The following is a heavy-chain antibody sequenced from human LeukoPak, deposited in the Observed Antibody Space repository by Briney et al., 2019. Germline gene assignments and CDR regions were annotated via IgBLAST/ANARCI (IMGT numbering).Heavy chain of an antibody. D-gene: IGHD6-19*01. J-gene: IGHJ6*02. V-gene: IGHV3-64*01. CDR3: ARDLSGSSGWNYYYYYYGMDV. CDR1: GFTFSSYA. Sequence: GGSLRLSCAASGFTFSSYAMHWVRQAPGKGLEYVSAISSNGGSTYYANSVKGRFTISRDNSKNTLYPQMGSLRAEDMAVYYCARDLSGSSGWNYYYYYYGMDVWGQGTTVTVSS. CDR2: ISSNGGST.